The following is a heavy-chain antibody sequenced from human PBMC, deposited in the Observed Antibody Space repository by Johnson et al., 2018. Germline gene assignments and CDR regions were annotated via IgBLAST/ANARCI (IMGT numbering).Heavy chain of an antibody. V-gene: IGHV1-46*01. CDR2: INPSGGST. CDR1: GYTFTSYY. J-gene: IGHJ3*02. D-gene: IGHD7-27*01. CDR3: ARALGGAFDI. Sequence: QVQLVESGAEVKKPGASVKVSCKASGYTFTSYYIHWVRQAPGQGLEWMGIINPSGGSTTHAQKFPNRVIVTRDMSTSTVYMGLSGLRSEDAAVYYCARALGGAFDIWGQGTTVTVSS.